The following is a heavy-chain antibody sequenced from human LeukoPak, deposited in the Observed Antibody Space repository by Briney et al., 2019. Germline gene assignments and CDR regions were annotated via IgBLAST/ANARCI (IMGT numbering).Heavy chain of an antibody. D-gene: IGHD3-3*01. CDR2: INPNSGGT. Sequence: ASVKVSCKASGYTFTGYYMHWVRQAPGQGLEWMGWINPNSGGTNYAQKFQGRVTMTRDTSISTAYMELSRLRSDDTAVYYCARGGDYDFWSGYEAVNWFDPWGQGTLVTVSS. CDR1: GYTFTGYY. CDR3: ARGGDYDFWSGYEAVNWFDP. J-gene: IGHJ5*02. V-gene: IGHV1-2*02.